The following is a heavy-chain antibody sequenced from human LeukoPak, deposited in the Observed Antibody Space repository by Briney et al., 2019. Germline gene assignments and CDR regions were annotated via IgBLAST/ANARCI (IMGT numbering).Heavy chain of an antibody. J-gene: IGHJ5*02. Sequence: GGSLRLSCAASGFSVRDYAMHWVRQAPGKGLEWVAVMSYEETYKNYAEAVKGRFTISGDDSKNTLFLQMSSLGPEDTAVYYCARDFGVIRRSWGQGTLVSVSS. V-gene: IGHV3-30-3*01. CDR1: GFSVRDYA. CDR3: ARDFGVIRRS. D-gene: IGHD3-3*01. CDR2: MSYEETYK.